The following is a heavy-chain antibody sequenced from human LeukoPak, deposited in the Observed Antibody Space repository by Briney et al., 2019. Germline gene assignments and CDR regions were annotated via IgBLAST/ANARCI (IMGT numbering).Heavy chain of an antibody. D-gene: IGHD3-22*01. CDR2: ISGSGGST. V-gene: IGHV3-23*01. Sequence: GGSLRLSCAASGFTFSSYWMHWVRQAPGKGLEWVSAISGSGGSTYYADSVKGRFTISRDNSKNTLYLQMNSLRAEDTAVYYCAKTNYYDSSGYYYFDYWGQGTLVTVSS. J-gene: IGHJ4*02. CDR3: AKTNYYDSSGYYYFDY. CDR1: GFTFSSYW.